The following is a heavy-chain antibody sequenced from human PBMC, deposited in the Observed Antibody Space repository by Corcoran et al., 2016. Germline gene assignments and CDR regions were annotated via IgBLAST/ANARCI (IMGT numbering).Heavy chain of an antibody. CDR2: ISYDGSNK. Sequence: QVQLVESGGGVVQPGRSLRLSCAASGFTFSSYGMHWVRQAPGKGLEWVAVISYDGSNKYYADSVKGRFTISRDNSKNTLYLQMNSLRAEDTAVYYCAKDPSYYYDSSGYYPEDYWGQGTLVTVSS. CDR1: GFTFSSYG. V-gene: IGHV3-30*18. J-gene: IGHJ4*02. CDR3: AKDPSYYYDSSGYYPEDY. D-gene: IGHD3-22*01.